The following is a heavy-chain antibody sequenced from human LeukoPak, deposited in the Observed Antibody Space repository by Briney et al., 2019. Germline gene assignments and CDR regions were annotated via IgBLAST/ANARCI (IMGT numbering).Heavy chain of an antibody. D-gene: IGHD3-3*01. CDR3: ARGGHYDFWSGPPDF. CDR2: ISTYSGNT. V-gene: IGHV1-18*01. CDR1: GYSFTNYG. J-gene: IGHJ4*02. Sequence: GASVKVSCKASGYSFTNYGISWVRQAPGQGLEWMGRISTYSGNTHYVQKLQGRLTMTTDTSTSTAYMELKSLRSDDTAVYYCARGGHYDFWSGPPDFWGQGTLVTVSS.